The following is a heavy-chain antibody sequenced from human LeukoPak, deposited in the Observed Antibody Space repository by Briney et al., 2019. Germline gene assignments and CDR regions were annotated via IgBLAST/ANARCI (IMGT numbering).Heavy chain of an antibody. CDR1: GGSISSYY. Sequence: SETLSLTCTVSGGSISSYYWSWIRQPPGKGLEWIGSIYYSGSTYYNPSLKSRVTISVDTSKNQFSLKLSSVTAADTAVYYCARVPTDGYYYDSSGYTPLFDYWGQGTLVTVSS. CDR3: ARVPTDGYYYDSSGYTPLFDY. J-gene: IGHJ4*02. D-gene: IGHD3-22*01. CDR2: IYYSGST. V-gene: IGHV4-39*07.